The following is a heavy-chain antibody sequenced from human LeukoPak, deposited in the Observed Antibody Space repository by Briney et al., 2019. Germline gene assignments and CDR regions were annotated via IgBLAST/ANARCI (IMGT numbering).Heavy chain of an antibody. CDR3: ANSGSRAWLFPYYLDY. CDR2: ISGSGGST. D-gene: IGHD3-22*01. Sequence: PGGSLRLSCAASGFTFSSCAMSWVRQAPGKGLEWVSAISGSGGSTYYADSVKGRFTISRDNSKNTLYLQMNSLRAEDTAVYYCANSGSRAWLFPYYLDYWGQGTLVTVSS. V-gene: IGHV3-23*01. J-gene: IGHJ4*02. CDR1: GFTFSSCA.